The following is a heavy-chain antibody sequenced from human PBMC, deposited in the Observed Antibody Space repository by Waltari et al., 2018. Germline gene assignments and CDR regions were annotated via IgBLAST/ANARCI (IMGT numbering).Heavy chain of an antibody. J-gene: IGHJ3*01. CDR1: GASISDSRYF. D-gene: IGHD2-2*01. Sequence: QLQLQESGPGLVKPSETLSLTCTVSGASISDSRYFWGWVRQPPGQGLEWLGNISYSGSTYYNPSLTSRVTMSVDTSKSQFSLNLKSGTAADTAVYFCARHQRNIVVVPAAMSGDIFDVWGQGTVITVSS. CDR2: ISYSGST. CDR3: ARHQRNIVVVPAAMSGDIFDV. V-gene: IGHV4-39*01.